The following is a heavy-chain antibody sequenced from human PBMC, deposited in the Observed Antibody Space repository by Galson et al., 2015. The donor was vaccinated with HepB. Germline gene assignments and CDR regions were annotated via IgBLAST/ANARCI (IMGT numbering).Heavy chain of an antibody. D-gene: IGHD5-12*01. J-gene: IGHJ6*02. V-gene: IGHV3-30-3*01. Sequence: SLRLSCAASGFTFSSYAMHWVRQAPGKGLEWVAVISYDGSNKYYADSVKGRFTISRDNSKNTLYLQMNSLRAEDTAVYYCARGQWLRGPYYYYYYGMDVWGQGTTVTVSS. CDR1: GFTFSSYA. CDR2: ISYDGSNK. CDR3: ARGQWLRGPYYYYYYGMDV.